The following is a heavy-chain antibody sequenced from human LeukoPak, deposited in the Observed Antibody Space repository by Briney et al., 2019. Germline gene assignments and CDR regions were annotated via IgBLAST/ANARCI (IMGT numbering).Heavy chain of an antibody. V-gene: IGHV4-30-4*01. J-gene: IGHJ1*01. CDR3: ARSDCSGSYRYFHH. Sequence: SQTLSLTCTVSGVPVSSVDYDWSWTRQPPGKGLGWIGYIYYSGSTYYNPSLKSRVTISLDTSKNQFSLKLSSVTAADTTVCYCARSDCSGSYRYFHHWGQGTLVTVSS. D-gene: IGHD3-10*02. CDR2: IYYSGST. CDR1: GVPVSSVDYD.